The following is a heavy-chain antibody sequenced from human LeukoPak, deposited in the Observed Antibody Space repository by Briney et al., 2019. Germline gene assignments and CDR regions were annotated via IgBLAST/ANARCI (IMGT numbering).Heavy chain of an antibody. J-gene: IGHJ4*02. CDR1: GGSISSYY. D-gene: IGHD6-13*01. CDR3: ARAAAAGKGSFDY. Sequence: SETLSLTCTVSGGSISSYYCSWIRQPPGKGLEWIGYIYYSGSTTYNPSLKSRVTISVDTSKNQFSLKLSSVTAADTAVYYCARAAAAGKGSFDYWGQGTLVTVSS. V-gene: IGHV4-59*01. CDR2: IYYSGST.